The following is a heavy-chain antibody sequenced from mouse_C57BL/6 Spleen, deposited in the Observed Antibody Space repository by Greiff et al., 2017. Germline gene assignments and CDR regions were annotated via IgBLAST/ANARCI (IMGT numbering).Heavy chain of an antibody. V-gene: IGHV1-31*01. CDR3: AGQTVVAAYDFDY. D-gene: IGHD1-1*01. CDR2: IYPYNGVS. J-gene: IGHJ2*01. CDR1: GYSFTGYY. Sequence: VQLQQSGPELVKPGASVKMSCKASGYSFTGYYMPWVKQSHGNILDWIGYIYPYNGVSSSNQKFKGKATLPVDKSSSTAYMELRSLTSEDSAVYDSAGQTVVAAYDFDYWGQGTTVTVS.